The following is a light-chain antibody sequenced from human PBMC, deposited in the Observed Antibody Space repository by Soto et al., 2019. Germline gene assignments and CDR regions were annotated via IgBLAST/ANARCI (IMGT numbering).Light chain of an antibody. V-gene: IGKV1-39*01. CDR1: QSISTY. CDR2: AAS. CDR3: QHGYSTPLT. Sequence: DIQMPPSPSTLSGSVGDRVTITCRASQSISTYLHWYQQKPGKAPNLLIYAASTLQSGVPSRFSVSGSGTDFTLTISSLQPEECATDVGQHGYSTPLTGGGGTKVDIK. J-gene: IGKJ4*01.